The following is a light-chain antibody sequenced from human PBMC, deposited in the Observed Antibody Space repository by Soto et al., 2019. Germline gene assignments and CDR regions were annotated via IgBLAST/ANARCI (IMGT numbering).Light chain of an antibody. J-gene: IGKJ1*01. V-gene: IGKV1-5*01. CDR3: QQYNNWPQVS. Sequence: DIQMTQSPSTLSASVGDRVTITCRASQSISSWLAWYQQKPGKAPNLLIYDASNLESGVPSRFSGSGSGTEFTLTISSLQPEDFAVYYCQQYNNWPQVSFGPGTKVDNK. CDR1: QSISSW. CDR2: DAS.